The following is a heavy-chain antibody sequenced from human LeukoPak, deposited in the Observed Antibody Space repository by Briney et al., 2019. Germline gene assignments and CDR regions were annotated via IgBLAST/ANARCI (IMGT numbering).Heavy chain of an antibody. CDR3: ASWIQLWLLDY. CDR1: GYTFTSYG. J-gene: IGHJ4*02. CDR2: ISAYNGNT. Sequence: ASVKVSCKASGYTFTSYGISWVRQAPGQGLEWMGWISAYNGNTNCAQKLQGRVTMTTDTSTSTAYMELRSLRSDDTAVYYCASWIQLWLLDYWGQGTLVTVSS. D-gene: IGHD5-18*01. V-gene: IGHV1-18*01.